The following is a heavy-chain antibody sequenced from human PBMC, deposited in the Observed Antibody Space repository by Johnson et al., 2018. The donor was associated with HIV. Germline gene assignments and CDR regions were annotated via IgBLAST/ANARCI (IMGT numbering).Heavy chain of an antibody. CDR3: ASVYYDILTGYYYDAFDI. CDR1: GFIFSSYW. D-gene: IGHD3-9*01. Sequence: QGQLVESGGGVVQPGGSLRLSCAASGFIFSSYWMHWVRQAPGKGLVWVSRISGSGGRTYYADSVKGRLTISRDNSKNTLYLQMNSLRAEDTALYYCASVYYDILTGYYYDAFDIWGQGTMVTVSS. J-gene: IGHJ3*02. V-gene: IGHV3-NL1*01. CDR2: ISGSGGRT.